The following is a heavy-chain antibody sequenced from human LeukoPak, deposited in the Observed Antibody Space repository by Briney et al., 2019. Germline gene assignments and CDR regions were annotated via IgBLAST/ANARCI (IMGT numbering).Heavy chain of an antibody. Sequence: ASAKVSCKASGGTFSSYAISWVRQAPGQGLEWMGGIIPIFGTANYAQKFQGRVTITTDESTSTAYMELSSLRSEDTAVYYCARGAGPSGLQRDYWGQGTLVTVSS. D-gene: IGHD5-24*01. CDR1: GGTFSSYA. J-gene: IGHJ4*02. V-gene: IGHV1-69*05. CDR3: ARGAGPSGLQRDY. CDR2: IIPIFGTA.